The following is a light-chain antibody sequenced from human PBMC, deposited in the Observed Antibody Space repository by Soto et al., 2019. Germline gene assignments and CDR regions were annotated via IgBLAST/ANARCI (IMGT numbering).Light chain of an antibody. J-gene: IGLJ1*01. CDR3: GSWDSSLSAYV. CDR2: SNN. V-gene: IGLV1-44*01. Sequence: QSVLTQPPSASGTPGQRVTISCSGSSFNVGGNTVNWYQQVTGTAPKLLINSNNQRPSGVPDRFSGSKSGTSASLAISGLQSEDEADYYCGSWDSSLSAYVFGTGTKVTV. CDR1: SFNVGGNT.